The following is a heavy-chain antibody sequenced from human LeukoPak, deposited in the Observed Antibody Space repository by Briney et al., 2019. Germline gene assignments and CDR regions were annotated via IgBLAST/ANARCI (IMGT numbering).Heavy chain of an antibody. CDR3: ARQPRDIVVVPAMY. J-gene: IGHJ4*02. CDR1: GYSISSGYY. D-gene: IGHD2-2*01. V-gene: IGHV4-38-2*01. CDR2: IYHSGST. Sequence: PSETLSLTCAVSGYSISSGYYWGWIRQPPGKGLAWIGSIYHSGSTYYNPSLKSRVTISVDTSKTQFSLKLSPVTAADTAVYYCARQPRDIVVVPAMYWGQGTLVTVSS.